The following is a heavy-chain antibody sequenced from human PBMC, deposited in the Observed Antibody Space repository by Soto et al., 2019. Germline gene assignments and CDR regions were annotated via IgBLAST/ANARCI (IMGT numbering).Heavy chain of an antibody. CDR1: GFTFNSYA. D-gene: IGHD2-2*01. V-gene: IGHV3-23*01. Sequence: GGSLRLSCAASGFTFNSYAMGWVRQAPGKGLEWVPAITDSGSDTYYIDSVKGRFTISRDNSNNVYLQMNRLRAEDTAVYYCAKLGSSSWSPHYYFDYWGQGTLVTVSS. J-gene: IGHJ4*02. CDR2: ITDSGSDT. CDR3: AKLGSSSWSPHYYFDY.